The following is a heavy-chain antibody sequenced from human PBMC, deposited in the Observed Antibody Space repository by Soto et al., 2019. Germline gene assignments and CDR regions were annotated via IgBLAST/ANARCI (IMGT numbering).Heavy chain of an antibody. CDR1: GGSISSGGYY. Sequence: SETLSLTCTVSGGSISSGGYYWSWIRQHPGKGLEWIGYIYYSGSTYYNPSLKSRVTISVDTSKNQFSLKLSSVTAADTAVYYCARELSGDSGMDVWGQGPTVTVSS. J-gene: IGHJ6*02. V-gene: IGHV4-31*03. CDR2: IYYSGST. CDR3: ARELSGDSGMDV. D-gene: IGHD5-12*01.